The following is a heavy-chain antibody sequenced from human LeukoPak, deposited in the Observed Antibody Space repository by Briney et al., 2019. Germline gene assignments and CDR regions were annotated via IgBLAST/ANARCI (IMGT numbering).Heavy chain of an antibody. CDR3: ARDQEQWLARPRDLGYYGMDV. V-gene: IGHV3-30-3*01. J-gene: IGHJ6*02. Sequence: GGSQRLSCAASGFTFSSYAMHWVRQAPAKGVEWVAVISYDGSNKYYADSVKGRFTISRDNSKNTLYLQMNSLRAEDTAVYYCARDQEQWLARPRDLGYYGMDVWGQGTTVTVSS. CDR1: GFTFSSYA. CDR2: ISYDGSNK. D-gene: IGHD6-19*01.